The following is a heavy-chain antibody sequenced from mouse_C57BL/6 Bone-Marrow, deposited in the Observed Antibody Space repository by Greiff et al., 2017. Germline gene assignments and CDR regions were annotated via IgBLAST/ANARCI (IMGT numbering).Heavy chain of an antibody. D-gene: IGHD1-1*01. CDR1: GFSLTSYG. V-gene: IGHV2-6*01. CDR2: IWGVGST. CDR3: ARDYGSSYGYWCFDV. Sequence: QVQLKESGPGLVAPSPSLSITCTVSGFSLTSYGVDWVRQSPGKGLEWLGVIWGVGSTNYNSALNSRLSIRKDNSKSQVSLKMNSLQTDDTAMYYGARDYGSSYGYWCFDVWGTGTTVTVSS. J-gene: IGHJ1*03.